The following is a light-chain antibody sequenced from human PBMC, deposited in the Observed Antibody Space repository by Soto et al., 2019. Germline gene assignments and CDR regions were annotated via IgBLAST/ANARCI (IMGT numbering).Light chain of an antibody. V-gene: IGLV1-47*02. CDR1: SSNIGSNY. Sequence: QSVLTQPPSASGTPGQRVTISCSGSSSNIGSNYVYWYQQLPGTAPKLLIYSNDKRPSGVPDRFSGSKSGTSASLAISGLRSEDEADYYCVSWDNSLSGRVFGGGTKLTVL. CDR3: VSWDNSLSGRV. J-gene: IGLJ3*02. CDR2: SND.